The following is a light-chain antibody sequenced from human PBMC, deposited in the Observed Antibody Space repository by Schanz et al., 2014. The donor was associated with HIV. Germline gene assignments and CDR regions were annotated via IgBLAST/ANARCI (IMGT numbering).Light chain of an antibody. Sequence: QSALTQPASVSGSPGQSIAISCIGTSSDVGGYNYVSWYQQHPGKAPKLMIYEVIKRPSGVPDRFSGSKSGSTASLTVSGLQPEDEADYYCSSFAGSNIPWVFGGGTKLTVL. CDR3: SSFAGSNIPWV. CDR2: EVI. V-gene: IGLV2-8*01. CDR1: SSDVGGYNY. J-gene: IGLJ3*02.